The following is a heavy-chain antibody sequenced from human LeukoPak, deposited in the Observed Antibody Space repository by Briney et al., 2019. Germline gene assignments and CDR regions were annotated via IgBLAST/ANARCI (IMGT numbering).Heavy chain of an antibody. V-gene: IGHV3-23*01. J-gene: IGHJ4*02. CDR3: AKDGGNYYDSSGSYFDY. CDR1: GFTFSSYA. D-gene: IGHD3-22*01. Sequence: PRGSLRLSCAASGFTFSSYAMSWVRQAPGKGLEWVSAISGSGGSTYYADSVKGRFTISRDNSKNTLYLQMNSLTAEDTAVYYCAKDGGNYYDSSGSYFDYWGQGTLVTVSS. CDR2: ISGSGGST.